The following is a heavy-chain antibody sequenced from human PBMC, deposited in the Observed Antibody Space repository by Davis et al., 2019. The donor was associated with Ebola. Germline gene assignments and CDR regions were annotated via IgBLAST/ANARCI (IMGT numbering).Heavy chain of an antibody. CDR3: ARGSSLAAANYYYGMDV. J-gene: IGHJ6*02. CDR2: INPNSGGT. CDR1: GYTFTGYY. D-gene: IGHD6-13*01. V-gene: IGHV1-2*02. Sequence: ASVKVSCKASGYTFTGYYMHWVRQAPGQGLEWMGWINPNSGGTNYAQKFQGRVTMTRNTSISTAYMELSSLRSEDTAVYYCARGSSLAAANYYYGMDVWGQGTTVTVSS.